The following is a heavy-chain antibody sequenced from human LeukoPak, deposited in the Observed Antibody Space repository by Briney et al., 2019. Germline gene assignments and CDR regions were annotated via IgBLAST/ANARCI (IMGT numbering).Heavy chain of an antibody. D-gene: IGHD2-8*01. Sequence: GGSLRLSCTASGFTFSNYGFHWVRQALGKGLEWVAAISYDGSNKAYVDSVKGRFTISRDNSKNTLYLQMNSLRVEDTAIYYCASQISDALWGQGTLVTVSS. J-gene: IGHJ4*02. CDR1: GFTFSNYG. V-gene: IGHV3-30*03. CDR2: ISYDGSNK. CDR3: ASQISDAL.